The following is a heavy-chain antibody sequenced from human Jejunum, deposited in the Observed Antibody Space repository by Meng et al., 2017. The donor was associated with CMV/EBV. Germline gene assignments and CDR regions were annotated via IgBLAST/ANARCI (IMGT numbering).Heavy chain of an antibody. D-gene: IGHD3-3*01. CDR2: IYYSGAT. V-gene: IGHV4-39*07. CDR1: GASITSSSYY. CDR3: ASHDDYWSGYVDF. J-gene: IGHJ4*02. Sequence: GASITSSSYYWAWIRQPPGKGLEWIGSIYYSGATYYNPSLNSRITISVDGSQNRFSLKVSSVTAADTAVYYCASHDDYWSGYVDFWGQGTRVTVSS.